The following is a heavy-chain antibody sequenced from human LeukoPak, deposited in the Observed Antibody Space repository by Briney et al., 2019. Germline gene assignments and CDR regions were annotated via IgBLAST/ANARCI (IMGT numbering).Heavy chain of an antibody. V-gene: IGHV3-7*04. CDR1: GFTFSSYW. CDR2: IKQDGSEK. J-gene: IGHJ4*02. Sequence: PGGSLRLPCAASGFTFSSYWMSWVRQAPGKGLEWVANIKQDGSEKYYVDSVKGRFTISRGNAKNSLYLQMNSLRAEDTAVYYCARDLSVRTIDYWGQGTLVAVSS. D-gene: IGHD3-10*01. CDR3: ARDLSVRTIDY.